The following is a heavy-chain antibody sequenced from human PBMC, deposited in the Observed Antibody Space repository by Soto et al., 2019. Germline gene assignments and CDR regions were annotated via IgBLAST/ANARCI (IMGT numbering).Heavy chain of an antibody. J-gene: IGHJ4*02. CDR1: GYTFTSYG. V-gene: IGHV1-18*01. CDR3: ARDTLRYSDILTGLFDY. Sequence: ASVKVSCKASGYTFTSYGISWVRQAPGQGLEWMGWISAYNGNTNYAQKLQGRVTMTTDTSTSTAYMELRSLRSDDTAVYYCARDTLRYSDILTGLFDYWGQGTLVTVSS. CDR2: ISAYNGNT. D-gene: IGHD3-9*01.